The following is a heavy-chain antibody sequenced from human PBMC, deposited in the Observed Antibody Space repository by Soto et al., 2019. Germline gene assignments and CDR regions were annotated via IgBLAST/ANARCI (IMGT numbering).Heavy chain of an antibody. D-gene: IGHD3-10*01. CDR3: ARGMGSYYYYYGMDV. CDR1: GGTFSSYA. Sequence: SVKVSCKASGGTFSSYAISWVRQAPGQGLEWMGGIIPIFGTADYAQKFQGRVTITADESTSTAHMELSSLRSEDTAVYYCARGMGSYYYYYGMDVWGQGTTVTVSS. J-gene: IGHJ6*02. CDR2: IIPIFGTA. V-gene: IGHV1-69*13.